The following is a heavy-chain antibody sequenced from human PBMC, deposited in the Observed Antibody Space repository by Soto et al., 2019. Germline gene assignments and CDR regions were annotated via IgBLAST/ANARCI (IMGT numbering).Heavy chain of an antibody. CDR1: GFTFSSYT. D-gene: IGHD3-16*01. V-gene: IGHV3-23*01. Sequence: EVQLLESGGGLIQPGGSLRLSCAASGFTFSSYTLSWVRQAPGKGLEWVSTISGSGGGTYYADSVKGRFTISRDNSKNTLYLHMNSLRAEDTAVYYCAKGFSITGWDCWGQGTLVTVSS. CDR3: AKGFSITGWDC. J-gene: IGHJ4*02. CDR2: ISGSGGGT.